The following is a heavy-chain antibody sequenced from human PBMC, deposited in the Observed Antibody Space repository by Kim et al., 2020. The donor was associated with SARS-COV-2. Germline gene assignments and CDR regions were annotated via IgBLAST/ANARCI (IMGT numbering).Heavy chain of an antibody. CDR2: INHSGST. CDR1: GGSFSGYY. CDR3: AILEWLYPYNWFDP. Sequence: SETLSLTCAVYGGSFSGYYWSWIRQPPGKGLEWIGEINHSGSTNYNPSLKSRVTISVDTSKNQFSLKLSSVTAADTAVYYCAILEWLYPYNWFDPWGQGTLVTVSS. J-gene: IGHJ5*02. D-gene: IGHD3-3*01. V-gene: IGHV4-34*01.